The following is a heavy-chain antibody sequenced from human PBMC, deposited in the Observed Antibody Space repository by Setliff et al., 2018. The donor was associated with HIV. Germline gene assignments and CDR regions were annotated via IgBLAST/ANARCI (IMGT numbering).Heavy chain of an antibody. V-gene: IGHV4-4*08. J-gene: IGHJ5*02. CDR2: IYTSGST. CDR3: ARLAMRGVIGDPNWFDP. Sequence: SETLSLTCNVSGDSISRFSWSWIRQPPGKGLEWIGHIYTSGSTNYNSSLKSRLAISVDTSKNQVSLKLTSVTAADTGVYYCARLAMRGVIGDPNWFDPWGQGTLVTVSS. D-gene: IGHD3-16*02. CDR1: GDSISRFS.